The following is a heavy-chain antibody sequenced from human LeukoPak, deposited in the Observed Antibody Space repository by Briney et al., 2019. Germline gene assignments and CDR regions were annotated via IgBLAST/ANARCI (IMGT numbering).Heavy chain of an antibody. D-gene: IGHD2-15*01. V-gene: IGHV4-39*01. Sequence: SETLSLTCTVSGGSISSVSNYWGWIRQPPGKGLEWIGSIHYSGTTYYNPSLKSRVTMSVDTSKNQFSLKLSSVTAADTAVYYCARHELSRVVVVGATRFDPWGQGTLVTVSS. CDR1: GGSISSVSNY. CDR2: IHYSGTT. CDR3: ARHELSRVVVVGATRFDP. J-gene: IGHJ5*02.